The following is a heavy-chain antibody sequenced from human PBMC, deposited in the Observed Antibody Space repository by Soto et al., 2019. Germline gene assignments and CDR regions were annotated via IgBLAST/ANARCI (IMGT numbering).Heavy chain of an antibody. Sequence: SETLSLTCAVSGYSIRSGYYWGWIRQSPGKGLEWIGSIYHSGNTYHNPSLRSRLTISVDTSMNQFSLNLRSVTAADTAVYYCVRDIISGSSRLHWFDPWGQGTLVTVSS. V-gene: IGHV4-38-2*02. J-gene: IGHJ5*02. CDR3: VRDIISGSSRLHWFDP. CDR2: IYHSGNT. CDR1: GYSIRSGYY. D-gene: IGHD3-16*01.